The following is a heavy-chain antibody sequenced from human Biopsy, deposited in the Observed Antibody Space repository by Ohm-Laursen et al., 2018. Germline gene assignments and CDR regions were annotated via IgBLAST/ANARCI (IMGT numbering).Heavy chain of an antibody. CDR3: ARRGSGGRSFDY. CDR1: GDSINSSY. Sequence: SDTLSLTCTVSGDSINSSYWSWIRQAPGKGLEWIGFISNSGNTNYNPSLKSRVTISADTSKNQFFLKLGSVTVADTAVFYCARRGSGGRSFDYWGQRSLVTVSS. V-gene: IGHV4-59*08. D-gene: IGHD2-15*01. J-gene: IGHJ4*02. CDR2: ISNSGNT.